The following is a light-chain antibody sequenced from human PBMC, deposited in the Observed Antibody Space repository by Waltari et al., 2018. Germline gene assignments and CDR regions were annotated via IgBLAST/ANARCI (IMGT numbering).Light chain of an antibody. CDR1: QSLLHRNGNTL. J-gene: IGKJ1*01. CDR3: FQGTHSPPT. CDR2: KVS. Sequence: DVVMTQSPLSLPITPGQAASLTCRSSQSLLHRNGNTLLSWVMQKPGQPPRRLIYKVSKRDTGVPDRFSGSGAGTDFTLKISRVEAEDVGIYYCFQGTHSPPTFGQGTRVEIQ. V-gene: IGKV2-30*02.